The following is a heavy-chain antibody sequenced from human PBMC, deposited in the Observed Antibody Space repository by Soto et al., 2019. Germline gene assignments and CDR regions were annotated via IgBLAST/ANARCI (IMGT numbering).Heavy chain of an antibody. CDR2: IMPVFPTP. CDR3: ARDKDRLQLGGNYYYILDV. Sequence: QVQLEQSGAEVQKPGSSVKVSCKASGGTFSSSAFSWVRQAPGQGLEWMGGIMPVFPTPDYAQKFQDRVTITADASPSTPNMELSGLRSEDTAIYYCARDKDRLQLGGNYYYILDVWGQGTTVIVSS. CDR1: GGTFSSSA. J-gene: IGHJ6*02. D-gene: IGHD5-12*01. V-gene: IGHV1-69*12.